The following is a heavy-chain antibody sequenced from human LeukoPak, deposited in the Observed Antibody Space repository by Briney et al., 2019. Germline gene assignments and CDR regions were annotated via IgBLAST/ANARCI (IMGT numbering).Heavy chain of an antibody. J-gene: IGHJ6*03. D-gene: IGHD1-1*01. V-gene: IGHV3-30*02. CDR1: GFTFSSYG. CDR2: IRYDGSNK. CDR3: AKDERAYYYYYMDV. Sequence: PGGSLRLSCAASGFTFSSYGMHWVRQAPGKGLEWVAFIRYDGSNKYYADSVKGRFTISRDNSENTLYLQMNSLRAEDTAVYYCAKDERAYYYYYMDVWGKGTTVTVSS.